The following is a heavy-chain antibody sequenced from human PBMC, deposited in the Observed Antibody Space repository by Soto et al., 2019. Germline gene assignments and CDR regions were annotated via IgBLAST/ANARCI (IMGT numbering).Heavy chain of an antibody. J-gene: IGHJ5*02. D-gene: IGHD1-1*01. Sequence: PSETLSLTCTVSGGSISSGNYYWSWIRQSPGKGLEWIGYIYSTGSSYYNPSLKSRVMMSVDTSKKQFSLKLRSVTAADTAVYYCVRDGTKTLRDWFDPWGQGISVTVPQ. CDR1: GGSISSGNYY. CDR2: IYSTGSS. V-gene: IGHV4-30-4*01. CDR3: VRDGTKTLRDWFDP.